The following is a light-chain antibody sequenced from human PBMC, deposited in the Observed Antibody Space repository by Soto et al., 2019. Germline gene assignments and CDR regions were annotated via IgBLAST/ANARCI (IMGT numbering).Light chain of an antibody. Sequence: QSVLTQPPSASGTPGQRVTISCSGSISNIGGNTVNWYQQLPGTAPKLLMYTNNQRPSGVPDRFSGSKSGTSASLAISGLQSEDEADYYCAAWDDSLNGLVFGGGTQLTVL. V-gene: IGLV1-44*01. J-gene: IGLJ2*01. CDR2: TNN. CDR3: AAWDDSLNGLV. CDR1: ISNIGGNT.